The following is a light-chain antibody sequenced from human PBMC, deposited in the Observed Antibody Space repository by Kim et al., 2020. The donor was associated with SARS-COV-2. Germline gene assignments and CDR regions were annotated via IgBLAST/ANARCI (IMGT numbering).Light chain of an antibody. CDR2: GAS. CDR3: QLYGSSGVT. J-gene: IGKJ4*01. V-gene: IGKV3-20*01. Sequence: EIVLTQSPGTLSLSPGERVTLSCRASQSVSSDYLSWYQQKAGQAPRLLIYGASSRASGIPDRISGSGSGTDFTLTISRLEPEDFAVYFCQLYGSSGVTVGGGTKLEI. CDR1: QSVSSDY.